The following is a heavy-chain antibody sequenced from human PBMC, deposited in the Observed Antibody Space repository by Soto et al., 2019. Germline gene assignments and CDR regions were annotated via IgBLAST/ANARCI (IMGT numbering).Heavy chain of an antibody. V-gene: IGHV3-23*01. CDR3: AKIQEGPELIAQGIDFDY. CDR2: ISGSGGST. CDR1: GFTFSSYA. Sequence: GGSLRLSCAASGFTFSSYAMSWVRQAPGKGLEWVSAISGSGGSTYYADSVKGRFTISRDNSKNTLYLQMNSLRAEDTAVYYCAKIQEGPELIAQGIDFDYWGQGTLVTVSS. D-gene: IGHD3-16*01. J-gene: IGHJ4*02.